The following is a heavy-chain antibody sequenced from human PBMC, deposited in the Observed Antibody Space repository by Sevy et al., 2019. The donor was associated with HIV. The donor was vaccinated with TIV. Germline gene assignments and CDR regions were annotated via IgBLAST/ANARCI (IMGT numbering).Heavy chain of an antibody. D-gene: IGHD6-19*01. V-gene: IGHV4-39*01. J-gene: IGHJ4*02. CDR1: GGSISSSSYY. Sequence: SETLSLTCTVSGGSISSSSYYWGWIRQPPGKGLEGIGSIYYSGSTYYNPSLKSRVTISVDTSKNQFSLKLSSVTAADTAVYYCATPGGWYDEGWGQGTLVTVSS. CDR2: IYYSGST. CDR3: ATPGGWYDEG.